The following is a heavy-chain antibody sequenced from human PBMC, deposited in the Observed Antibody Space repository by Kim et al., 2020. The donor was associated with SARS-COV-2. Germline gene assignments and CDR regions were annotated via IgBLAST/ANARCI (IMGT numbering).Heavy chain of an antibody. CDR3: ARHGVNGWFNFDI. CDR2: ISHTGNI. V-gene: IGHV4-38-2*02. D-gene: IGHD6-19*01. Sequence: SETLSLKCTVSGSSIGVGYYWGWIRQLPGKGLDWIASISHTGNIYYNPSLRSRVAMSVATSKNVFSLNLTSVTAADTVVDVCARHGVNGWFNFDIWGQG. J-gene: IGHJ3*02. CDR1: GSSIGVGYY.